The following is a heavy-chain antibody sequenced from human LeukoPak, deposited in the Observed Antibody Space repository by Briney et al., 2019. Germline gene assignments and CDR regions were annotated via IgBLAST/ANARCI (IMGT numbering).Heavy chain of an antibody. J-gene: IGHJ6*03. CDR2: IYSGGSI. D-gene: IGHD3-3*01. CDR3: ARGEDLDFWSGSPMDV. V-gene: IGHV3-66*02. CDR1: GFTVSFNY. Sequence: GGSLRLSCAASGFTVSFNYMSWVRQAPGKGLEWVSVIYSGGSIYYADSVKGRFTISSDNSKNTLYLQMNSLRAEDTAVYYCARGEDLDFWSGSPMDVWGKGTTVTVSS.